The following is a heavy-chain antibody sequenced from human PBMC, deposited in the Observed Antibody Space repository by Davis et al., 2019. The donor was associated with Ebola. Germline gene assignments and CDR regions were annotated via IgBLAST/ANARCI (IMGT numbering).Heavy chain of an antibody. D-gene: IGHD2-2*01. J-gene: IGHJ6*02. V-gene: IGHV3-74*01. CDR2: INSDGSST. CDR1: GFTFSSYW. Sequence: HTGGSLRLSCAASGFTFSSYWMHWVRQAPGKGLVWVSRINSDGSSTTYADSVKGRFTISRDNAKNTLYLQMNSLRAEDTAVYYCARGWVVPEYGMDVWGQGTTVTVSS. CDR3: ARGWVVPEYGMDV.